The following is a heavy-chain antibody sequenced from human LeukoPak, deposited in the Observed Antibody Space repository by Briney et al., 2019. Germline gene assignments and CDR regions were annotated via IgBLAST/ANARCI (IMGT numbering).Heavy chain of an antibody. CDR1: GFTFSSYG. CDR3: AREFSGYAFDI. D-gene: IGHD5-12*01. Sequence: GGSLRLSCAASGFTFSSYGIHWVRLAPGKGLEWVAVISDDGTRKYYADSVQSRFTISRDNSKNTVYLQMNYLRAEDMAVYYCAREFSGYAFDIWGQGTMVTVSS. J-gene: IGHJ3*02. V-gene: IGHV3-30*03. CDR2: ISDDGTRK.